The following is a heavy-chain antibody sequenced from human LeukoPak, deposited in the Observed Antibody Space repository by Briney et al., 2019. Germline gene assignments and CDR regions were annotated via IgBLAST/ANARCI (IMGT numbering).Heavy chain of an antibody. V-gene: IGHV1-69*13. J-gene: IGHJ3*02. CDR2: IFPVFGTP. CDR1: GGTFNNFA. D-gene: IGHD6-13*01. CDR3: AGGPHTSSWYKHAFDI. Sequence: SVKVSCKASGGTFNNFAICWVRQAPGQGLEWMGGIFPVFGTPTYAQKFQGRVTITADESTRTAHMELSSLRSDDTAVYYCAGGPHTSSWYKHAFDIWAQGTMVTVSS.